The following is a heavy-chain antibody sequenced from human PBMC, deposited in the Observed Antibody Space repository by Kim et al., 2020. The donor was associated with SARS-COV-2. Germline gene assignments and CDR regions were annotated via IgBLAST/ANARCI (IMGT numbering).Heavy chain of an antibody. CDR3: ARGRGLVVPAALDY. D-gene: IGHD2-2*01. CDR1: GGSFSGYY. V-gene: IGHV4-34*01. J-gene: IGHJ4*02. Sequence: SETLSLTCAVYGGSFSGYYWSWIRQPPGKGLEWIGEINHSGSTNYNPSLKSRVTISVDTSKNQFSLKLSSVTAADTAVYYCARGRGLVVPAALDYWGQGTLVTVSS. CDR2: INHSGST.